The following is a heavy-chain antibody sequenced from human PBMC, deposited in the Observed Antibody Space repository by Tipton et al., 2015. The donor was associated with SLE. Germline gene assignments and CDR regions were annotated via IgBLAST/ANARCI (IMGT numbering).Heavy chain of an antibody. CDR2: IYYSGST. J-gene: IGHJ4*02. CDR3: ARQLGWGDPFAFDY. CDR1: GGSISSYY. V-gene: IGHV4-59*08. Sequence: TLSLTCTVSGGSISSYYWSWIRQPPGKGLEWIGYIYYSGSTNHNPSLNSRVTMSIDTSKNQFSLKLTSVTAADTAVYYCARQLGWGDPFAFDYWGQGTLVTVSP. D-gene: IGHD2-21*02.